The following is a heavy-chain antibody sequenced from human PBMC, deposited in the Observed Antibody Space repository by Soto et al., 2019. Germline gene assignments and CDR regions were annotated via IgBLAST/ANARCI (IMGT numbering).Heavy chain of an antibody. D-gene: IGHD3-22*01. CDR1: GYTFTSYA. CDR2: INAGNGNT. CDR3: ARSLGITMIPFGY. Sequence: ASVKVSCKASGYTFTSYAMHWVRQAPGQRLEWMGWINAGNGNTKYSQKFQGRVTITRDTSASTAYMELSSLRSGDTAVYYCARSLGITMIPFGYWGKGTLVTVSS. J-gene: IGHJ4*02. V-gene: IGHV1-3*01.